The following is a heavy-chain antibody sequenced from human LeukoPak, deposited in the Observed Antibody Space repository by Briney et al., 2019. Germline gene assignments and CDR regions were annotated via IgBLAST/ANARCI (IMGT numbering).Heavy chain of an antibody. CDR1: GFTFSSYG. D-gene: IGHD3-10*01. J-gene: IGHJ6*02. CDR2: ISYDGSNK. CDR3: AKADYYGSGSYYWRPYYYGMDV. Sequence: GRSLRLSCAASGFTFSSYGMHWVRQAPGKGLEWVAVISYDGSNKYYADSVKGRFTISRDNSKNTLYLQMNSLRAEDTAVYYCAKADYYGSGSYYWRPYYYGMDVWGQGTTVTVSS. V-gene: IGHV3-30*18.